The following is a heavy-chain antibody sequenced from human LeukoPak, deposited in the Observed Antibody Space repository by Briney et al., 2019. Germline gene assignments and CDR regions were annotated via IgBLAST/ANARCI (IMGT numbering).Heavy chain of an antibody. Sequence: SETLSLTCAVYGGSFSGYYWSWIRQPPGKGLEWVGEINHSGSTNYNPSLKSRVTISVDTSKNQFSLKLSSVTAADTAVYYCARGKQLGHLDYWGQGTLVTVSS. CDR3: ARGKQLGHLDY. V-gene: IGHV4-34*01. CDR1: GGSFSGYY. J-gene: IGHJ4*02. CDR2: INHSGST. D-gene: IGHD6-6*01.